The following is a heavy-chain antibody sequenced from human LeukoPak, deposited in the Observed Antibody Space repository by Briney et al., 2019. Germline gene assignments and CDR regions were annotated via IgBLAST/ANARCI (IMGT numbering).Heavy chain of an antibody. V-gene: IGHV6-1*01. CDR1: GYSVSINSAA. J-gene: IGHJ4*02. D-gene: IGHD6-19*01. CDR3: ARSPSPYSSGWYFDY. Sequence: SQTLSLTFAISGYSVSINSAAWNWIRQSPSRGLEWLGRTYQRSKCNNDDAVSVKSRIAINPDISKNQFSLQLNSVTPEDTAVYYCARSPSPYSSGWYFDYWGQGTLVTVSS. CDR2: TYQRSKCNN.